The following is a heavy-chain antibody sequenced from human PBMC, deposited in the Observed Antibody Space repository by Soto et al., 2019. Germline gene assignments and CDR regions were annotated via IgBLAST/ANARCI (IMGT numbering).Heavy chain of an antibody. CDR1: GFTFSDHY. J-gene: IGHJ4*02. Sequence: QVQLVESGGGLVKPGGSLRLSCVASGFTFSDHYMTWIRQAPGKGLEWLSYVSTSSSYTNYADSVKGRFTISRDHVMNSLYLQMNSLRAEDPAVYYCARLRLTGYFDYWGQGTLVTVSS. CDR2: VSTSSSYT. V-gene: IGHV3-11*05. CDR3: ARLRLTGYFDY.